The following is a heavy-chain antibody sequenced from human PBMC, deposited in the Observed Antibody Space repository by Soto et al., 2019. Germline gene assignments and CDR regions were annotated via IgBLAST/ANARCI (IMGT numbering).Heavy chain of an antibody. Sequence: PSETLSLTCTVSGGSISSGGYYWSWIRQHPGKGLEWIGYIYYSGSTYYNPSLKSRVTISVDTSKNQFSLKLSSVTAADTAVYYCARFSSRPGVYWSGGSCYSSGAFDIWGQGTRVTVSS. V-gene: IGHV4-31*03. CDR2: IYYSGST. D-gene: IGHD2-15*01. CDR1: GGSISSGGYY. J-gene: IGHJ3*02. CDR3: ARFSSRPGVYWSGGSCYSSGAFDI.